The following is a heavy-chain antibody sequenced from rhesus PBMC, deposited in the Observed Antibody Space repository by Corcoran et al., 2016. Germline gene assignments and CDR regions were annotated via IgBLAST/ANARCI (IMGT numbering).Heavy chain of an antibody. CDR3: ARDGYGYYFDY. V-gene: IGHV4-106*01. CDR1: GGSISDDYY. CDR2: IYGSGGGT. J-gene: IGHJ4*01. Sequence: QVQLQESGPGLVKPSETLSLTCAVSGGSISDDYYWSWIRQPPGKGLEWIGYIYGSGGGTNYNPSLKNRVTISIDTSKNQFALKLSSVTAADTAVYYCARDGYGYYFDYWGQGVLVTVSS. D-gene: IGHD3-9*01.